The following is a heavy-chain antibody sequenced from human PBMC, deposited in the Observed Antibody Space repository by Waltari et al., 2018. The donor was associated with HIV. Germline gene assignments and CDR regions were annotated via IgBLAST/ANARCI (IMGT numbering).Heavy chain of an antibody. CDR2: ISRDGRTI. J-gene: IGHJ4*02. CDR3: ARCLRAGYCSDGSQ. V-gene: IGHV3-48*03. CDR1: GFPFSSYE. D-gene: IGHD2-15*01. Sequence: EVQLVESGGGLVQPGGSLRLSCAVSGFPFSSYEMNWVRQAPGKGLEWVSYISRDGRTIYYADSVKGRFTISRDNAKNSLYLQMNSLRAEDTAVYYCARCLRAGYCSDGSQWGQGTLVTVSS.